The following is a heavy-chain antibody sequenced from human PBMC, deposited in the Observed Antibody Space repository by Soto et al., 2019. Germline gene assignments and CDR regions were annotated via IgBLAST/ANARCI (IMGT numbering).Heavy chain of an antibody. J-gene: IGHJ4*02. CDR1: GFGFGGYA. Sequence: QVQLVESGGGVVPPGGSLRLSCAASGFGFGGYALHWVRQAPGKGLEWVAAISYDGRRNTYYADSVKGRFTISRDNSRETLYLQLNSLRPEDTAIYYCARGHRGVLDYWGQGTLVTVSS. CDR3: ARGHRGVLDY. V-gene: IGHV3-30*04. D-gene: IGHD6-6*01. CDR2: ISYDGRRNT.